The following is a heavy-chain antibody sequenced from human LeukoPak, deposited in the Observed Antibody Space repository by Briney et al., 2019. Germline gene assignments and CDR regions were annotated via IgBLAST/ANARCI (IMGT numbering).Heavy chain of an antibody. CDR2: IYYSGST. Sequence: SETLSLTCTVSGGSISSSSYYWGWIRQPPGKGLEWIGSIYYSGSTNYNPSLKSRVTISVDTSKNQFSLKLSSVTAADTAVYYCARRRNYYDSSFFDYWGQGTLVTVSS. CDR1: GGSISSSSYY. D-gene: IGHD3-22*01. V-gene: IGHV4-39*01. J-gene: IGHJ4*02. CDR3: ARRRNYYDSSFFDY.